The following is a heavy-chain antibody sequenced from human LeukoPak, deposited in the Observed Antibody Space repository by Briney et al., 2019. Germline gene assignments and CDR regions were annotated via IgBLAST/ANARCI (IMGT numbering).Heavy chain of an antibody. CDR1: GFTFGTYW. J-gene: IGHJ4*02. V-gene: IGHV3-9*01. D-gene: IGHD3-22*01. CDR2: ISWNSGSI. CDR3: AKDAENPIFKKAYDSSGSYFDY. Sequence: GGSLRLSCAASGFTFGTYWMHWVRQAPGKGLEWVSGISWNSGSIGYADSVKGRFTISRDNAKNSLYLQMNSLRAEDTALYYCAKDAENPIFKKAYDSSGSYFDYWGQGTLVTVSS.